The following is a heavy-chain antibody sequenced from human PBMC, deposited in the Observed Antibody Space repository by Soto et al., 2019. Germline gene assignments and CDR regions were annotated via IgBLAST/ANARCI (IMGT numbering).Heavy chain of an antibody. CDR3: AKALGELSPESYDY. J-gene: IGHJ4*02. Sequence: QVQLVESGGGVVQPGTSLRLSCAASGFKFSFFAMHWVRQAPGKGLEWVAVISYDGSEKYYADSVKGRFSISRDNSKNTLTLQMNSLRPDETAVYFCAKALGELSPESYDYWGQGTLITVSS. CDR1: GFKFSFFA. V-gene: IGHV3-30*18. CDR2: ISYDGSEK. D-gene: IGHD3-16*02.